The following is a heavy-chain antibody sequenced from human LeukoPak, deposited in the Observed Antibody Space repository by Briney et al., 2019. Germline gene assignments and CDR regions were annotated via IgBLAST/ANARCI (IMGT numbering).Heavy chain of an antibody. V-gene: IGHV3-9*03. D-gene: IGHD6-19*01. J-gene: IGHJ3*02. CDR3: AKDMGVAGTMGAFDI. CDR1: GFTFDDYA. CDR2: ISWNSDSI. Sequence: TGGSLRLSCAASGFTFDDYAMHWVRQATGKGLEWVSGISWNSDSIGYADSVKGRFTISRDNAKNSLYLQMNSLRAEDMALYYCAKDMGVAGTMGAFDIWGQGTMVTVSS.